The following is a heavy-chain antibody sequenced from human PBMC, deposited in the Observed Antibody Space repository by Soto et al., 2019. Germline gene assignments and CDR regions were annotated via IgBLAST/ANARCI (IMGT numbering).Heavy chain of an antibody. J-gene: IGHJ4*02. D-gene: IGHD3-22*01. CDR2: IYYSGST. CDR3: ARRLVTMMDFDY. Sequence: PSETLSLTCTVSGGSISSSSYYWGWIRQPPGKGLERIGSIYYSGSTYYNPSLKSRVTISVDTSKNQFSLKLSSVTAADTAVYYCARRLVTMMDFDYWGQGTPVTVS. CDR1: GGSISSSSYY. V-gene: IGHV4-39*01.